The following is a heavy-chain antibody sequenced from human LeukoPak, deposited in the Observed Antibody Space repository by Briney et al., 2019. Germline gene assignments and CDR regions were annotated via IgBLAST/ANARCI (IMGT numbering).Heavy chain of an antibody. CDR3: ASLYSSSSGPFDY. CDR1: GFTFSGYA. Sequence: PGGSLRLSCAASGFTFSGYAMHWVRQAPGKGLEWVAVISYDGSNKYYADSVKGRFTISRDNSKNTLYLQMNSLRAEDTAVYYCASLYSSSSGPFDYWGQGTLVTVSS. CDR2: ISYDGSNK. V-gene: IGHV3-30*01. J-gene: IGHJ4*02. D-gene: IGHD6-6*01.